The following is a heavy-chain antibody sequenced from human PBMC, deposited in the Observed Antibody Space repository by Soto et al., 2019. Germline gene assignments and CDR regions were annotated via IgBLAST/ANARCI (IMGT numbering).Heavy chain of an antibody. D-gene: IGHD6-19*01. J-gene: IGHJ5*02. V-gene: IGHV4-39*01. Sequence: NPSETLSLTCTVSGGSISSSSYYWGWIRQPPGKGLEWIGSIYYSGSTYYNPSLKSRVTISVDTSKNQFSLKLSSVTAADTAVYYCARHGLANWFDPWGQGTLVTVSS. CDR2: IYYSGST. CDR3: ARHGLANWFDP. CDR1: GGSISSSSYY.